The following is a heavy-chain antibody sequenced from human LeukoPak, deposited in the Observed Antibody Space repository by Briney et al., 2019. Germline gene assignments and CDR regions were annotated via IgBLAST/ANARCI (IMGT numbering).Heavy chain of an antibody. CDR2: ISYDGTNK. CDR3: ASYRMYSGYEALDN. CDR1: GFTFSSYA. D-gene: IGHD5-12*01. Sequence: PGRSLRLSCAASGFTFSSYAMNWVRQAPGKGLEWVAVISYDGTNKYYADSVKGRFTISRDNSKNTLYLQMNSLRAEDTAVYYCASYRMYSGYEALDNWGQGTLVTVSS. J-gene: IGHJ4*02. V-gene: IGHV3-30-3*01.